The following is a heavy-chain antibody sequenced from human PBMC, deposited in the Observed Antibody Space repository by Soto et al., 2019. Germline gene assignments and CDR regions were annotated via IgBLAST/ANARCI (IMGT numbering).Heavy chain of an antibody. J-gene: IGHJ6*02. CDR1: GGTFGSYA. Sequence: GASVKVSCKASGGTFGSYAISWVRQAPGQGLEWMGGIIPIFGTANYAQKFQGRVTITADESTSTAYMELSSLRSEDTAVYYCARDRIEARITIFGVVTPPYYYYGMDVWGQGTTVTVSS. D-gene: IGHD3-3*01. CDR2: IIPIFGTA. CDR3: ARDRIEARITIFGVVTPPYYYYGMDV. V-gene: IGHV1-69*13.